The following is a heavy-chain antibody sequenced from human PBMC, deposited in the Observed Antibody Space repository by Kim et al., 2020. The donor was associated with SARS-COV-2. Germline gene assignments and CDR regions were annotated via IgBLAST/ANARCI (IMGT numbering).Heavy chain of an antibody. CDR2: IYYSGST. CDR3: ARKMANAFDL. J-gene: IGHJ3*01. CDR1: GGSISSYH. Sequence: SETLSLTCTVSGGSISSYHWSWIRQPPGKGLEWIGYIYYSGSTNYNPSLKSRVTISVDTSKNQFSLKLSSVTAADTAVYYCARKMANAFDLWGQGTMVTV. V-gene: IGHV4-59*01.